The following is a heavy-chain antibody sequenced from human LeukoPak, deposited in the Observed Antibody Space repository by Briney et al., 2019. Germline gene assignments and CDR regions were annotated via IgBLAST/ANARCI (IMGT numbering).Heavy chain of an antibody. D-gene: IGHD6-19*01. V-gene: IGHV4-61*02. CDR2: IYTSGST. CDR3: ARGTRGWPNRLDY. CDR1: GGSISSGSYY. J-gene: IGHJ4*02. Sequence: SETLSLTCTVSGGSISSGSYYWSWIRQPAGKGLEWIGRIYTSGSTNYNPSLKSRVTISVDTSKNQFSLKLSSVTAADTAVYYCARGTRGWPNRLDYWGQGTLVTVSS.